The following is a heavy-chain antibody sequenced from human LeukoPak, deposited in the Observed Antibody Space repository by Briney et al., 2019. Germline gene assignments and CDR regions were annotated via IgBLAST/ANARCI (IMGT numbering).Heavy chain of an antibody. V-gene: IGHV1-2*06. Sequence: ASVKVSCKASGYTFTGYYMHWVRQAPGQGLEWMGRINPNSGGTNYAQKFQGRVTMTRDTSISTAYMELSSLRSEDTAVYYCATDVEMASGYWGQGTLVTVSS. CDR3: ATDVEMASGY. J-gene: IGHJ4*02. D-gene: IGHD5-24*01. CDR2: INPNSGGT. CDR1: GYTFTGYY.